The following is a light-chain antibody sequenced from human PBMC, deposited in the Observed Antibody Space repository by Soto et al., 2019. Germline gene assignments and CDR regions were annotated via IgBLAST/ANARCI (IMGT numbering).Light chain of an antibody. J-gene: IGKJ5*01. CDR2: DAS. CDR1: QNINNY. CDR3: QQYENLPT. V-gene: IGKV1-33*01. Sequence: DIHVTRSPSSLSASLVDRVTITCQASQNINNYLNWYQQKPGRAPKLLIYDASNLEAGVPSRFRGSGSGTDFTFTISRLQPEDIATYYCQQYENLPTFGQGTRLEIK.